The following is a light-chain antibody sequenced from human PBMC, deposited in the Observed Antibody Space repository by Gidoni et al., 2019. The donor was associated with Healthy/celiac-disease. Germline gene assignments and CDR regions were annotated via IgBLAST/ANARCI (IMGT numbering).Light chain of an antibody. CDR2: DAS. CDR1: QAISNY. Sequence: DIQLTPSPSSLSASVGDRVTITCQASQAISNYLNWYQQKPGKAPKLLIYDASNWETGVPSRFSGSGSGTDFTFTISSLQPEDIATYYCQQYDNLPMTFGQGTRLEIK. V-gene: IGKV1-33*01. CDR3: QQYDNLPMT. J-gene: IGKJ5*01.